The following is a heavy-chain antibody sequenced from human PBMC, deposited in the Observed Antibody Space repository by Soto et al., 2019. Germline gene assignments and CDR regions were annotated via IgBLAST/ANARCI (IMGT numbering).Heavy chain of an antibody. Sequence: QVQLVESGGGVVQPGRSLRLSCAASGFTFSSYVMHWVRQAPGKGLEWVAVISYDGSNKHYADSVKGRFTISRDNSKKTSYLQMNSLRAEDTAVYYCAKDRGSGSYLAYFDYWGQGTLVTVSS. CDR2: ISYDGSNK. V-gene: IGHV3-30*18. D-gene: IGHD1-26*01. CDR1: GFTFSSYV. CDR3: AKDRGSGSYLAYFDY. J-gene: IGHJ4*02.